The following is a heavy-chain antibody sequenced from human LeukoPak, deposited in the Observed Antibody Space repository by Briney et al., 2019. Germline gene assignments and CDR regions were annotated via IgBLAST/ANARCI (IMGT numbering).Heavy chain of an antibody. CDR3: ARGGPWVVATINDYYLGV. CDR1: GYNFITIA. D-gene: IGHD5-24*01. Sequence: ASVKVSCKPSGYNFITIATSWVRQAPGQGLEWMGWSSAYNGDGNFVQKFQGRVTMTTDTSTNTAYMELRSLRYDDTAVYYCARGGPWVVATINDYYLGVWGKGTTVTVSS. J-gene: IGHJ6*03. V-gene: IGHV1-18*01. CDR2: SSAYNGDG.